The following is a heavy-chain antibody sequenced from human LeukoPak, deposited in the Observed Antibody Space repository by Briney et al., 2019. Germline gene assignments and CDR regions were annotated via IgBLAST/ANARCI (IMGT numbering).Heavy chain of an antibody. V-gene: IGHV4-38-2*02. CDR2: IHYSGST. CDR3: ARVRCSGGSCPYYYYYYMDV. CDR1: GYSISSGYY. J-gene: IGHJ6*03. D-gene: IGHD2-15*01. Sequence: PSETLSLTCTVSGYSISSGYYWAWIRQPPGKGLEWIGSIHYSGSTYYNPSLQSRVTISIDTSKNQFSLKLRFVTAADTAVYYCARVRCSGGSCPYYYYYYMDVWGKGTTVTVSS.